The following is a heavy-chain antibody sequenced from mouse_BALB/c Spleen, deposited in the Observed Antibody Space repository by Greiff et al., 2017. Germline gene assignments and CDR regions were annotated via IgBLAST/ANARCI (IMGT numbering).Heavy chain of an antibody. J-gene: IGHJ2*01. Sequence: EVQLVESGGGLVKPGGSLKLSCAASGFTFSSYTMSWVRQTPEKRLEWVATISSGGSYTYYPDSVKGRFTISRDNAKNTLYLQMSSLKSEDTAMYYCTRFYDGYSLDYWGQGTTLTVSS. CDR1: GFTFSSYT. CDR3: TRFYDGYSLDY. D-gene: IGHD2-3*01. V-gene: IGHV5-6-4*01. CDR2: ISSGGSYT.